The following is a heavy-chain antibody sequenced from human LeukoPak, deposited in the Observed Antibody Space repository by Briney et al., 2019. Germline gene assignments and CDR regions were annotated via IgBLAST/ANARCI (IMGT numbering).Heavy chain of an antibody. V-gene: IGHV3-7*05. CDR1: GFTCSSCW. D-gene: IGHD6-6*01. Sequence: AGSLRLSCAASGFTCSSCWMRWVRQAPGKGLEWVASIKQDGSEKYYVDSVKGRFTISRDNAKNSLYLQMNSLRAEDTAVYFCATSSSSSGFAYWGQGTLVTVSS. CDR2: IKQDGSEK. J-gene: IGHJ4*02. CDR3: ATSSSSSGFAY.